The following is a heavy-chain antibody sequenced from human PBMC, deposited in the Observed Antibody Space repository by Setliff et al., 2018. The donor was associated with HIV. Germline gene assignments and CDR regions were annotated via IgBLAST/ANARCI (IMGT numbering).Heavy chain of an antibody. CDR2: AFYSDNT. D-gene: IGHD6-19*01. CDR3: AREVGHRSGYYRGSFDY. CDR1: GGSISSGSYY. V-gene: IGHV4-39*07. Sequence: SETLSLTCTVSGGSISSGSYYWSWIRRPPGKGLEYIGSAFYSDNTYYKPSLKNRVTISVDTSKNQFSLKLTSVTAADTAVYYCAREVGHRSGYYRGSFDYWGQGTLVTVSS. J-gene: IGHJ4*02.